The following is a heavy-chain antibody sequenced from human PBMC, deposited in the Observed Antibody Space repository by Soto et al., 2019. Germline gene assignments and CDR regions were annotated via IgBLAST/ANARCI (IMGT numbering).Heavy chain of an antibody. D-gene: IGHD2-2*01. CDR1: GFTFSSYS. CDR2: ISSSSSYI. CDR3: ARDQGIVVVSAATLHYYYGMDV. Sequence: EVQLVESGGGLVKPGGSLRLSCAASGFTFSSYSMNWVRQAPGKGLEWVSSISSSSSYIYYADSVKGRFTISRDNAKNSLYLQMNSLRAEDTAVYYCARDQGIVVVSAATLHYYYGMDVWGQGTTVTVSS. J-gene: IGHJ6*02. V-gene: IGHV3-21*01.